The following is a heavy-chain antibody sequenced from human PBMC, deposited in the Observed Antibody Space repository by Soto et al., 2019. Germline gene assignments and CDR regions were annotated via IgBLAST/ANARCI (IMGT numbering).Heavy chain of an antibody. CDR1: GGSVSSGDNY. J-gene: IGHJ5*02. Sequence: SETLSLTCTVSGGSVSSGDNYWSWIRQPPGKGLEWIGYIYYSGNTNYNPSLKSRVIISVDTSKNLFSLKLTSVTAADTAGYYCARIPVDTSMIYWLDPRGRGTLVTAPQ. CDR3: ARIPVDTSMIYWLDP. V-gene: IGHV4-61*08. CDR2: IYYSGNT. D-gene: IGHD5-18*01.